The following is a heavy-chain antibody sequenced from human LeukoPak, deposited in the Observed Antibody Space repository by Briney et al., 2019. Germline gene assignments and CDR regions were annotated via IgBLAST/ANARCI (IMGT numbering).Heavy chain of an antibody. CDR1: GGSFSGYY. CDR2: INHSGST. CDR3: ARTTVTSYWFDP. Sequence: PSETLSLTCAVYGGSFSGYYWSWIRQPPGKGLEWIGEINHSGSTNYNPSLKSRVTISVDTSKNQFSLKVSSVTAADTAVYYCARTTVTSYWFDPWGQGTLVTVSS. V-gene: IGHV4-34*01. D-gene: IGHD4-17*01. J-gene: IGHJ5*02.